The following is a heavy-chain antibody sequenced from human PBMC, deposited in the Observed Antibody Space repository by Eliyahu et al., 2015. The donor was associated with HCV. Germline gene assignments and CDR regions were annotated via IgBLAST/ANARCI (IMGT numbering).Heavy chain of an antibody. CDR3: ARLGVITNAFDI. D-gene: IGHD3-22*01. Sequence: QVQLQESGPGLVKPSETLSLTCTXSGGSISSYYWSWIRQPPGKGLEWIGYIYYSGSTNYNPSLKSRVTISVDTSKNQFSLKLSSVTAADTAVYYCARLGVITNAFDIWGQGTMVTVSS. J-gene: IGHJ3*02. V-gene: IGHV4-59*01. CDR2: IYYSGST. CDR1: GGSISSYY.